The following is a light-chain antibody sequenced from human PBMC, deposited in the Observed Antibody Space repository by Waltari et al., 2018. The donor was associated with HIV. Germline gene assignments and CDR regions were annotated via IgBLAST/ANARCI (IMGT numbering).Light chain of an antibody. J-gene: IGLJ3*02. V-gene: IGLV2-23*02. CDR3: CSYAGSTNWV. CDR2: EVS. Sequence: QSALTQPASVSGSPGQSITISCTGTSSDVGTYNLVSWYQHRPGKAPKLIISEVSQRPAGVSNHFSGSKSANTASLTISGLQAEDEADYYCCSYAGSTNWVFGGGTKLTVL. CDR1: SSDVGTYNL.